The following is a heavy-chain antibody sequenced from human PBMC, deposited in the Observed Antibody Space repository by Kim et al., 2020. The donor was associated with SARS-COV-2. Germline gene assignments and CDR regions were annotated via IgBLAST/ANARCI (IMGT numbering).Heavy chain of an antibody. J-gene: IGHJ4*02. CDR3: ARDGPVGATGLDY. V-gene: IGHV3-33*01. Sequence: GGSLRLSCAASGFTFSSYGMHWVRQAPGKGLEWVAVTWYDGSNKYYADSVKGRFTISRDNSKNTLYLQMNSLRAEDTAVYYCARDGPVGATGLDYWGQGTLAT. CDR1: GFTFSSYG. CDR2: TWYDGSNK. D-gene: IGHD1-26*01.